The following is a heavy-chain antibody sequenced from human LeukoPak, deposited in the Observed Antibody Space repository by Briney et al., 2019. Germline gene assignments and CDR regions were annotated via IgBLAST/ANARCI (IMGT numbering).Heavy chain of an antibody. J-gene: IGHJ2*01. CDR1: GYTFTGYY. Sequence: ASVKVSCKASGYTFTGYYMHWVRQAPGQGLEWMGWINPNSGGTNYAQKFQGWVTMTRDTSINTAYMELSRLRSDDTAVYYCARAYSSEFWYFDLWGRGTLVTVSS. CDR2: INPNSGGT. V-gene: IGHV1-2*04. D-gene: IGHD6-19*01. CDR3: ARAYSSEFWYFDL.